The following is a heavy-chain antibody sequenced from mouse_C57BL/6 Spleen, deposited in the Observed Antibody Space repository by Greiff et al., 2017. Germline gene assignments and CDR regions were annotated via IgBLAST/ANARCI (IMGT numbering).Heavy chain of an antibody. V-gene: IGHV5-12*01. CDR3: ARQDDGYYGGFAY. D-gene: IGHD2-3*01. Sequence: EVKLVESGGGLVKPGGSLKLSCAASGFTFSDYYMYWVRQTPEKRLEWVAYISNGGGSTYYPDTVKGRFTISRDNAKNTLYLQMSRLKSEDTAMYYCARQDDGYYGGFAYWGQGTLVTVSA. J-gene: IGHJ3*01. CDR2: ISNGGGST. CDR1: GFTFSDYY.